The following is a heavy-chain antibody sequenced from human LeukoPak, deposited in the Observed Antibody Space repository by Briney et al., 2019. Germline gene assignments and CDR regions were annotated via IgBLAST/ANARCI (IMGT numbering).Heavy chain of an antibody. CDR1: GGSIGGDY. J-gene: IGHJ4*02. CDR3: AKYGKSGWSIDN. V-gene: IGHV4-59*08. D-gene: IGHD6-19*01. CDR2: IYHTGAT. Sequence: PSETLSLTCTVSGGSIGGDYWTWFRQPPGKGLQYIGYIYHTGATNYNPSLKSRVTMSVDTSKNQFSLKLNSVTAADTAVYFCAKYGKSGWSIDNWGQGTLVTVSS.